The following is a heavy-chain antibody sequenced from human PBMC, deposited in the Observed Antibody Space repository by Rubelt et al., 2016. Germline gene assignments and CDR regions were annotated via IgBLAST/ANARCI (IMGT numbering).Heavy chain of an antibody. Sequence: EVQLVESGGGLVQPGGSLRLSCAASGFTFSSYDMHWVRQATGKGLEWVSALGTAGDTYYPGSVKGRFTISRENAKNSSYLQMNHLRAEDTAVYYCAREVVKGCFDLWGRGTLVTVSS. J-gene: IGHJ2*01. CDR3: AREVVKGCFDL. CDR2: LGTAGDT. D-gene: IGHD4-23*01. V-gene: IGHV3-13*01. CDR1: GFTFSSYD.